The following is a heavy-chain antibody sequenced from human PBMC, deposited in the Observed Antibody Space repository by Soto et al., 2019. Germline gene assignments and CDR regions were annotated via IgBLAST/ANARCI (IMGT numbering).Heavy chain of an antibody. V-gene: IGHV3-30*18. CDR1: GFTFSSYG. D-gene: IGHD3-10*01. Sequence: QAGGSLRLSCAASGFTFSSYGMHWVRQAPGKGLEWVAVISYDGSNKYYADSVKGRFTISRDNSKNTLYLQMNSLRAEDTAVYYCAKEGTRITMVRGVQTHANNFDYWGQGTLVTVSS. CDR2: ISYDGSNK. J-gene: IGHJ4*02. CDR3: AKEGTRITMVRGVQTHANNFDY.